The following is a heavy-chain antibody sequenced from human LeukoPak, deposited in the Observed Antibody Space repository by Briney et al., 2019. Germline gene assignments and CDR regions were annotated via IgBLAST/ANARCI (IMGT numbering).Heavy chain of an antibody. CDR3: ARGRSHYYDSSGYSGTDYFDY. J-gene: IGHJ4*02. V-gene: IGHV4-34*01. D-gene: IGHD3-22*01. CDR2: INHSGST. Sequence: SETLSLTCDVYGGSFSGYYWSWIHQPPGKGLEWLGEINHSGSTNYNPSLKSRVTISVDTSKNQFSLKLSSVTAADTAVYYCARGRSHYYDSSGYSGTDYFDYWGQGTLVTVSS. CDR1: GGSFSGYY.